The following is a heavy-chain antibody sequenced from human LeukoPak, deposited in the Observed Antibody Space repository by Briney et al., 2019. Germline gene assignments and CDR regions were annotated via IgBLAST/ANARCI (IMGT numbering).Heavy chain of an antibody. CDR2: ISAYNGNT. J-gene: IGHJ4*02. CDR3: ARDHNYYDSSGYRPFDY. D-gene: IGHD3-22*01. Sequence: ASVKVSCKASGYTFTSYGISWVRQAPGQGLEWMGWISAYNGNTNYAQKLQGRVTMTTDTSTSTAYMELRSLRSDDTAVYYCARDHNYYDSSGYRPFDYWGQGALVTVSS. V-gene: IGHV1-18*01. CDR1: GYTFTSYG.